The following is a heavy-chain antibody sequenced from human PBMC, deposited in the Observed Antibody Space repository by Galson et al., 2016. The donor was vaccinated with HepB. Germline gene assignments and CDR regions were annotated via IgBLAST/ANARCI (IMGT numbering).Heavy chain of an antibody. D-gene: IGHD2-2*02. Sequence: LSLTCTVSGGSISSYYWSWIRQPPGKGLEFIGYIFYSGSTNYNPSLKSRVTISADRSKSQFSLKLNSVTAADTAVYYCATIDCSSTSCYKYFDYWGQGTLVTVSS. V-gene: IGHV4-59*01. CDR1: GGSISSYY. CDR3: ATIDCSSTSCYKYFDY. CDR2: IFYSGST. J-gene: IGHJ4*02.